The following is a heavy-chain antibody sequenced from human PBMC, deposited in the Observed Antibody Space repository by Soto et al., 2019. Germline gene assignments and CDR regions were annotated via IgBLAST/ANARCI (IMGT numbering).Heavy chain of an antibody. CDR2: FNGSGDNT. CDR3: AKDVYNWNYGYFDY. CDR1: GFTFTTYA. Sequence: PGGSLRLSCAASGFTFTTYAISRVRQAPGKGLGWVSGFNGSGDNTSYADSVRGRFTLCRDISKNTLYMQMNGLRAEDTAVYYCAKDVYNWNYGYFDYWGKGTLVTVSS. V-gene: IGHV3-23*01. J-gene: IGHJ4*02. D-gene: IGHD1-7*01.